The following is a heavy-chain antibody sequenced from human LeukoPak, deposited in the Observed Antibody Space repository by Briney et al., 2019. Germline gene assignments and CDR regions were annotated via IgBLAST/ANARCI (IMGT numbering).Heavy chain of an antibody. D-gene: IGHD3-22*01. J-gene: IGHJ4*02. CDR1: GFTFSSYA. Sequence: GGSLRLSCAAFGFTFSSYAMHWVRQAPGKGLEWVAVISYDGSNKYYADSVKGRFTISRDNSKNTLYLQMNNLRAEDTAVYYCARAIDDSSGYTDYWGQGTLVTVSS. V-gene: IGHV3-30*01. CDR2: ISYDGSNK. CDR3: ARAIDDSSGYTDY.